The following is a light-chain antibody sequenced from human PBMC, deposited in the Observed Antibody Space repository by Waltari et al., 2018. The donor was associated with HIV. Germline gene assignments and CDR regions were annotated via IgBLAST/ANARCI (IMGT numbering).Light chain of an antibody. CDR3: QSYDISLSGWV. J-gene: IGLJ3*02. CDR1: SPNIGDGYD. CDR2: GNT. Sequence: QSVLTQPPSVSGAPGQRVTISCTGSSPNIGDGYDVHWYQQFPGTAPKVLIYGNTYRPSGVPDRCSGSKSGSSASLLITGLQAEDDADYYCQSYDISLSGWVFGGGTKLTVL. V-gene: IGLV1-40*01.